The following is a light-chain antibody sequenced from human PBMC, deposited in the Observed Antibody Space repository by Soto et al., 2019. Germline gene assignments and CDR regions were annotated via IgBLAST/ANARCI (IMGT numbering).Light chain of an antibody. CDR2: DVT. CDR1: SSDVGGYNY. CDR3: SSSTSNTIWV. J-gene: IGLJ3*02. Sequence: QSVLTQPASVSGSPGQSITISCTGTSSDVGGYNYVSWYQQHPGKAPKLMIYDVTNRPSGVSHRFSGSKSGNTASLTISGRPADDEADYYCSSSTSNTIWVFGGGTKLTVL. V-gene: IGLV2-14*01.